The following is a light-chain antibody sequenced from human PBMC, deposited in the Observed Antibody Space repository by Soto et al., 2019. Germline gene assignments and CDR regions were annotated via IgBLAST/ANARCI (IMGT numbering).Light chain of an antibody. J-gene: IGKJ1*01. CDR3: QQYYSYPHT. V-gene: IGKV1-8*01. CDR1: QGISSY. Sequence: AIRMTQSPSSFSASTGDRVTITCRASQGISSYVAWYQQKPGKAPKLLIYAASTLQSGVPSRFSGSGSGTDFTLTISCLQSEDFATYYCQQYYSYPHTFGQGTKVEIK. CDR2: AAS.